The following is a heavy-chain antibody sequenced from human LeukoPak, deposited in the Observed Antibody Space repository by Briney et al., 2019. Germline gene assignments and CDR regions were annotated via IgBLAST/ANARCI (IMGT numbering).Heavy chain of an antibody. Sequence: SEALSLTCTVSGGSISSYYWSWIRQPPGKGLEWIGYIYYSGSTNYNPSLKSRVTISVDTSKNQFSLKLSSVTAADTAVYYCARDQTTGGAFDIWGQGTMVTVSS. CDR1: GGSISSYY. J-gene: IGHJ3*02. D-gene: IGHD3-16*01. CDR2: IYYSGST. CDR3: ARDQTTGGAFDI. V-gene: IGHV4-59*01.